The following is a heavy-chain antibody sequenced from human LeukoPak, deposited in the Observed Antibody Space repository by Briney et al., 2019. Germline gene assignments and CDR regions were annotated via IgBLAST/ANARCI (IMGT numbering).Heavy chain of an antibody. V-gene: IGHV5-51*01. CDR1: GYSFSTYW. D-gene: IGHD6-19*01. CDR3: AKQSTGWYWMDP. Sequence: GESLKISCQGSGYSFSTYWIVWVRQMPGKGLEFVAMINPGASEARYSPSFQGRVTISADKSNSTAYLQWSSLEASDTGMFYCAKQSTGWYWMDPWGQGTLVTVSS. J-gene: IGHJ5*02. CDR2: INPGASEA.